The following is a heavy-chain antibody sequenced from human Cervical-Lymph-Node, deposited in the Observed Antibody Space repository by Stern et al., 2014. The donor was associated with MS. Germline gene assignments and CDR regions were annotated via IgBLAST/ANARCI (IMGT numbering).Heavy chain of an antibody. CDR3: ARGAGPEQGRWFDP. CDR2: INTNTGSP. Sequence: VQLVESGSELKKPGASVTVSCKASGYTFTDYGMNWMRQAPGQGLEWMGWINTNTGSPSYVQGFTGRFVFSLETSVSTAYLKISSLKGEDTAVYYCARGAGPEQGRWFDPWGQGTLVIVSS. J-gene: IGHJ5*02. V-gene: IGHV7-4-1*02. D-gene: IGHD6-13*01. CDR1: GYTFTDYG.